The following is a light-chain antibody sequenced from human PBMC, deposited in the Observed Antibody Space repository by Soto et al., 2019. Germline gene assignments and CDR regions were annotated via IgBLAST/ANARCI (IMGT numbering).Light chain of an antibody. CDR3: QHPKNNPLT. CDR2: AAS. J-gene: IGKJ4*02. Sequence: DIQLTQAPSFLSASVGDRGTITCRASQGVSSYLAWYQQKPGKAPNLLIYAASTLQSGVTSRFSGSGSGTEFTLTISSPQPEDIATYYCQHPKNNPLTFGGGTKVDNK. CDR1: QGVSSY. V-gene: IGKV1-9*01.